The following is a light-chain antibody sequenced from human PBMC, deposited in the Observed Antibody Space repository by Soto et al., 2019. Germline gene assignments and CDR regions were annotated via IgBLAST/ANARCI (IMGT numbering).Light chain of an antibody. J-gene: IGLJ2*01. V-gene: IGLV2-23*01. CDR1: SSDVGSYNL. CDR3: CSSAGSSTPLV. Sequence: QSALTQPASVSGSPGQSITISCTGTSSDVGSYNLVSWYQQHPGKAPKLMIYEGSKRPSGVSNRFSGSKSDNTASLTISGLHAEDEAAYYCCSSAGSSTPLVFGGGNKLTVL. CDR2: EGS.